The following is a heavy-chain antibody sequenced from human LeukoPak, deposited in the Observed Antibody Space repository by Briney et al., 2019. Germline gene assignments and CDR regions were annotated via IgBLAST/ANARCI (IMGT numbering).Heavy chain of an antibody. CDR1: GFTFSSYS. CDR3: ARVVDSSWYYFDY. CDR2: ISSSSSYI. Sequence: GGSLRLSCAASGFTFSSYSMNWVRQAPGKGLEWVSSISSSSSYIYYADSVKGRFTISRDNAKNSVYLQMNSLRAEDTAVYYCARVVDSSWYYFDYWGQGTLVTVSS. D-gene: IGHD6-13*01. J-gene: IGHJ4*02. V-gene: IGHV3-21*01.